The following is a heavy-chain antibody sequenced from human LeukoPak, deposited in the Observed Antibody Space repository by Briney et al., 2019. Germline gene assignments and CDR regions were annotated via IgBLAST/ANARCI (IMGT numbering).Heavy chain of an antibody. CDR2: IYYSGST. D-gene: IGHD6-19*01. V-gene: IGHV4-61*01. CDR3: ARGKSSFFDY. CDR1: GGSVSSGSYY. Sequence: SETLSLTCTVSGGSVSSGSYYWSWIRQPPGKGLEWIGYIYYSGSTNYNPSLKSRVTISVDTSKNQFSLKLSSVTAADTAVYYCARGKSSFFDYWGQGTLVTVSS. J-gene: IGHJ4*02.